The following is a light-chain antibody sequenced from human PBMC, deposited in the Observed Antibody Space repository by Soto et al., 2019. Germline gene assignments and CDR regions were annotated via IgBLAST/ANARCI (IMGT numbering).Light chain of an antibody. CDR3: QQYGNSLYT. J-gene: IGKJ2*01. Sequence: EIVMTQSPATLSVSPGERATLYCRASQTVDSNYLTWYQQKPGQTPRLLIYDASSRATGIPDRFSGSGSGTDFTLTISRLEPEDFAVYYCQQYGNSLYTFGQGTKLEIK. CDR2: DAS. CDR1: QTVDSNY. V-gene: IGKV3-20*01.